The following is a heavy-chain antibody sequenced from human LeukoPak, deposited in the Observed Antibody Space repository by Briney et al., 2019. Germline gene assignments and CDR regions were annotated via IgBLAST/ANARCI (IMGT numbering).Heavy chain of an antibody. J-gene: IGHJ4*02. CDR1: GGTFSSYA. D-gene: IGHD2-2*02. Sequence: ASVKVSCKASGGTFSSYAISWVRQAPGQGLEWMGGIIPIFGTANYAQNFQGRVTMTRDTSISTAYMELASLTSDDTAVYYCARGSSDCSSASCYNFWGQGTLVTVSA. CDR3: ARGSSDCSSASCYNF. V-gene: IGHV1-69*05. CDR2: IIPIFGTA.